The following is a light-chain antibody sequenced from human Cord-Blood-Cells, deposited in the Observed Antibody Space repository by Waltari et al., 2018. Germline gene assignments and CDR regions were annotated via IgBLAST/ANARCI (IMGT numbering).Light chain of an antibody. CDR2: GAS. CDR1: QRVSSN. V-gene: IGKV3-15*01. CDR3: QQYNNWPYT. Sequence: EIVMTQSPATLSVSPGERATLSCRASQRVSSNLAWYQQKPGQAPRLLIYGASTRANVIPARFSGSGSGTEFTLTISSLQSEDVAVYYCQQYNNWPYTFAQGTKLEIK. J-gene: IGKJ2*01.